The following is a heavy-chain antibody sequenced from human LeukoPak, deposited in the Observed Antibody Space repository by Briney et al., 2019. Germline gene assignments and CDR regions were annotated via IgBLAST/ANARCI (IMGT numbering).Heavy chain of an antibody. J-gene: IGHJ4*02. V-gene: IGHV3-73*01. CDR2: IRSKANSYAT. D-gene: IGHD6-13*01. CDR1: GFTFSGSA. CDR3: TSLPRGSSSGDY. Sequence: PGGSLRLSCAASGFTFSGSAMHWVRQASGKGLEWVGRIRSKANSYATAYAASVKGRFTISRDDSKNTAYLQMNSLKTEDTAVYYCTSLPRGSSSGDYWGQGTLVTVSS.